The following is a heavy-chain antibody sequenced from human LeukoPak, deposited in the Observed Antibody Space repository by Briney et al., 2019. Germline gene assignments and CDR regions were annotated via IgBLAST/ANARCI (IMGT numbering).Heavy chain of an antibody. CDR2: ISGSGGST. CDR1: GFAFSSYA. Sequence: PGGSLRLSCAASGFAFSSYAMSWDRQAPGKGLEWVSAISGSGGSTYYADSVKGRFTISRDNSKNTLYLQMNSLRAEDTAVYYYAKDSTIRRDGAPDPYYMDVWGKGTTATVSS. D-gene: IGHD5-24*01. CDR3: AKDSTIRRDGAPDPYYMDV. V-gene: IGHV3-23*01. J-gene: IGHJ6*03.